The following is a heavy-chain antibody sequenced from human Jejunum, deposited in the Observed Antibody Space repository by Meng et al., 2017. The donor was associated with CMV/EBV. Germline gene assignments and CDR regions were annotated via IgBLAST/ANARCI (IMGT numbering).Heavy chain of an antibody. CDR1: LPSLSSGDFC. CDR2: IYSNGRT. D-gene: IGHD3-22*01. V-gene: IGHV4-30-4*08. CDR3: ATRIPDTSGYYYGVFDF. J-gene: IGHJ4*02. Sequence: VHLHAPGPGLLKPSPTLSVTCTVCLPSLSSGDFCWHWRRQHPGKGLEWIGYIYSNGRTDYNPSLESRVTISLYTSKYQFSLKLTSITVADTAVYYCATRIPDTSGYYYGVFDFWGQGALVTVSS.